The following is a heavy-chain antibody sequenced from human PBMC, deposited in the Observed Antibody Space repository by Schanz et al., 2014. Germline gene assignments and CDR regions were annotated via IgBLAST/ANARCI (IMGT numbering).Heavy chain of an antibody. CDR3: VKDPDKYNWNDVEGMDV. V-gene: IGHV3-33*06. CDR2: MWNDGIKT. CDR1: TSLFSRSV. J-gene: IGHJ6*01. D-gene: IGHD1-1*01. Sequence: DLVESGGGVFQPGRSLTLSCAVSTSLFSRSVIHWVRQAPGKGLEWVAVMWNDGIKTHYADSGKGRFTISRDNSKNTLYLQMKSLRVEDTAVYYCVKDPDKYNWNDVEGMDVWGPGTTVTVSS.